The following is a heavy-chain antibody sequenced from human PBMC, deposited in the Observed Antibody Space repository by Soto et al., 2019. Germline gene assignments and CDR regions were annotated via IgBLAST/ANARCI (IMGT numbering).Heavy chain of an antibody. CDR2: TWNDGSHK. CDR3: TTELNELQAFDI. J-gene: IGHJ3*02. D-gene: IGHD1-1*01. V-gene: IGHV3-33*01. Sequence: QVQLVESGGGVVQPGRSLRLSCVASGFTFSTYGMHWVRQAPGKGLEWVAMTWNDGSHKYYADPVKDRFTISRDNFKNTLYLQINSLRGEDSAVYYCTTELNELQAFDIWGPGKMVPLSS. CDR1: GFTFSTYG.